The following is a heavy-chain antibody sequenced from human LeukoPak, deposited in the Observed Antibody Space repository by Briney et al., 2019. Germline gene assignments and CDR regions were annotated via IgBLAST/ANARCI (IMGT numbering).Heavy chain of an antibody. CDR2: IYYSGST. D-gene: IGHD1-26*01. V-gene: IGHV4-61*05. Sequence: SETLSLTCTVSGGSITSSSYYWGWIRQPPGKGLQWIGYIYYSGSTNYNPSLKSRVTISVDTSKNQFSLKLSSVTAADTAVYYCARAVLSGSYFDYWGQGTLVTVSS. J-gene: IGHJ4*02. CDR3: ARAVLSGSYFDY. CDR1: GGSITSSSYY.